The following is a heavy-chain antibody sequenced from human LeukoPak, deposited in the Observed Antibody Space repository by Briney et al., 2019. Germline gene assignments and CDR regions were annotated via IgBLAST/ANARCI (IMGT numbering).Heavy chain of an antibody. CDR3: ARDKSITGTPNWFDP. D-gene: IGHD1-7*01. V-gene: IGHV3-7*01. CDR2: IKQDGSEK. Sequence: GGSLRLSCAASGFTFSSYWMSWDRQAPGKGLEWVANIKQDGSEKYYVDSVKGRFTISRDNAKNSLYLQMNSLRAEDTAVYYCARDKSITGTPNWFDPWGQGTLVTVSS. CDR1: GFTFSSYW. J-gene: IGHJ5*02.